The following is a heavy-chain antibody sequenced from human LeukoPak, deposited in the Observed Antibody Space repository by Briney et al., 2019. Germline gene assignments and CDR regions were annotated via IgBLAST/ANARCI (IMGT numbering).Heavy chain of an antibody. J-gene: IGHJ4*02. Sequence: GESLKISCKGSGYSFTSYWISWVRQMPGKGLEWMGIIYPGAFGASDSRYSPSFQGQVTMSADRSINTAYLRWSSLKASDTAIYYCARERGGSGYDSGLDFDFWGQGTPVTVSS. V-gene: IGHV5-51*01. CDR1: GYSFTSYW. CDR2: IYPGAFGASDS. D-gene: IGHD5-12*01. CDR3: ARERGGSGYDSGLDFDF.